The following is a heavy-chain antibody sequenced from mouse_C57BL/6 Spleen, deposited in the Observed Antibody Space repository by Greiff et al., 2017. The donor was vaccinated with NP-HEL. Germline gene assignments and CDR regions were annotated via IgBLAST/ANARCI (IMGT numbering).Heavy chain of an antibody. CDR3: ARSLYYYGSSYDAMDY. CDR2: IYPRDGST. D-gene: IGHD1-1*01. CDR1: GYTSTDHT. J-gene: IGHJ4*01. V-gene: IGHV1-78*01. Sequence: VQLQESDAELVKPGASVKISCKVSGYTSTDHTIHWMKQRPEQGLEWIGYIYPRDGSTKYNEKFKGKATLTADKSSSTAYMQLNSLTSEDSAVYFCARSLYYYGSSYDAMDYWGQGTSVTVSS.